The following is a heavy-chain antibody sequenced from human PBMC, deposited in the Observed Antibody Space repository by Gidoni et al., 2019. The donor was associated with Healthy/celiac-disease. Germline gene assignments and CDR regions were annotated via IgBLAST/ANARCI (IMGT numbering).Heavy chain of an antibody. J-gene: IGHJ4*02. D-gene: IGHD5-12*01. Sequence: QVQLVQSGDEVKKPGASVKVSGKASGYTFTSYGISWVRKAPGQGLEWMGWISDYNGNTNYAQKLQGRVTMTTDTSTSTAYMELRSLRSDDTAVYYCARDLEWLRPRSYFDYWGQGTLVTVSS. V-gene: IGHV1-18*01. CDR2: ISDYNGNT. CDR1: GYTFTSYG. CDR3: ARDLEWLRPRSYFDY.